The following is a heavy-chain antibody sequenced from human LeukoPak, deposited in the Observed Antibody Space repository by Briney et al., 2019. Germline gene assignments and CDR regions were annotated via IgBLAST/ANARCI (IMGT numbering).Heavy chain of an antibody. J-gene: IGHJ4*02. CDR3: AKKLVYYYDSSGYFFDY. D-gene: IGHD3-22*01. CDR2: ISGSGGST. CDR1: GFTFDDYA. Sequence: GRSLRLSCAASGFTFDDYALSWVRQAPGKGLEWVSAISGSGGSTYYADSVKGRFTISRDNSKNTLYLQMNSLRAEHTAVYYCAKKLVYYYDSSGYFFDYWGQGTLVTVSS. V-gene: IGHV3-23*01.